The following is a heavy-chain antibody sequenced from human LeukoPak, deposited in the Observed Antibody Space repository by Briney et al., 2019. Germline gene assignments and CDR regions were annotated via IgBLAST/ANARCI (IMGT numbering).Heavy chain of an antibody. J-gene: IGHJ4*02. D-gene: IGHD1-26*01. V-gene: IGHV4-34*01. CDR3: ARGSGARLVGATRLDY. CDR1: GGSFSGYY. Sequence: KPSETLSLTCAAYGGSFSGYYWSWIRQPPGKGLEWIGEINHSGSTNYNPSLKSRVTISVDTSKNQFSLKLSSVTAADTAVYYCARGSGARLVGATRLDYWGQGTLVTVSS. CDR2: INHSGST.